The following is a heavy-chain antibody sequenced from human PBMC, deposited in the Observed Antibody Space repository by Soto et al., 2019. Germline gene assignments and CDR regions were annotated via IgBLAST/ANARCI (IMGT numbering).Heavy chain of an antibody. J-gene: IGHJ6*02. CDR3: ARDREAGYNFYYGMDV. CDR1: GADLNTYS. Sequence: XETLSLTSSVSGADLNTYSWTWIRQPSGKGLEWIGRIYTSASINYNPSLRGRVTLSVDTSTNQVSLKLASVTAADTAVYYCARDREAGYNFYYGMDVWGQGTTVTVSS. CDR2: IYTSASI. D-gene: IGHD6-19*01. V-gene: IGHV4-4*07.